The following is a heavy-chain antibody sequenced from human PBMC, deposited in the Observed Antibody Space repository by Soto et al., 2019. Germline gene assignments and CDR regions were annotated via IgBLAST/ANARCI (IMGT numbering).Heavy chain of an antibody. D-gene: IGHD4-17*01. CDR1: GGTFSSYA. Sequence: QVQLVQSGAEVKKPGSSVKVSCKASGGTFSSYAISWVRQAPGQGLEWMGGIIPIFGTANYAQKFQGRVTITADESTSTAYMEASRLRSGGTAVYYCAREGDYGCNPRDYWGQGTLVTVSS. CDR3: AREGDYGCNPRDY. CDR2: IIPIFGTA. V-gene: IGHV1-69*01. J-gene: IGHJ4*02.